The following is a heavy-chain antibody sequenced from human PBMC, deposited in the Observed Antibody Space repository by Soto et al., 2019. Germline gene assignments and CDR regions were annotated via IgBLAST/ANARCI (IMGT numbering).Heavy chain of an antibody. J-gene: IGHJ3*02. CDR3: AREGKYYYDSSGPSPNDAFDI. CDR1: GGSISSGGYY. D-gene: IGHD3-22*01. V-gene: IGHV4-31*03. CDR2: IYYSGST. Sequence: PSETLSLTCTVSGGSISSGGYYWSWIRQHPGKGLEWIGYIYYSGSTYYNPSLKSRVTISVDTSKNQFSLKLSSVTAADTAVYYCAREGKYYYDSSGPSPNDAFDIWGQGTMVTVSS.